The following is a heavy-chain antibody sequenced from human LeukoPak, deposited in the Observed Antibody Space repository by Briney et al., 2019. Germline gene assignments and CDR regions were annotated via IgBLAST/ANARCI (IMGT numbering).Heavy chain of an antibody. D-gene: IGHD3-10*01. CDR1: GGSISSYY. CDR3: ARLNALYGSNYFDY. V-gene: IGHV4-59*12. J-gene: IGHJ4*02. Sequence: SETLSLTCTVSGGSISSYYWSWIRQPAGKGLEWIGEIYHSGSTNYNPSLKSRVTISEDKSKNQFSLKLSSVTAADTAVYYCARLNALYGSNYFDYWGQGTLVTVSS. CDR2: IYHSGST.